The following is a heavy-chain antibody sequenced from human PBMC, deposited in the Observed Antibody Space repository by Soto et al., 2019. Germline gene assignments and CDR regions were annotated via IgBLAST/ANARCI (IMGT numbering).Heavy chain of an antibody. CDR2: ITYDGSNN. J-gene: IGHJ4*02. D-gene: IGHD6-13*01. Sequence: QVHLVESGGGVVQPGRSLRLSCAASGFSFRNYAMHWVRQAPGKGLEWVALITYDGSNNYYADSLKGRFTISRDQSKDTLFLQMNSLRPDDTAVYYCVRERRGYIPDNWGQGTLVTVAS. V-gene: IGHV3-30-3*01. CDR3: VRERRGYIPDN. CDR1: GFSFRNYA.